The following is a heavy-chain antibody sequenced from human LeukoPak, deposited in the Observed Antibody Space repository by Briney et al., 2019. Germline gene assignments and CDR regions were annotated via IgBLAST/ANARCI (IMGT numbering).Heavy chain of an antibody. CDR3: TREDWGIDAFDI. V-gene: IGHV3-72*01. Sequence: GGSVRLSCAASGVIVSRNFMSWVRQAPGKGLEWVGRSRNKANRYTTEYAASLKGRFTISRDDLKNSLYLQMNSLKTEDTAVYYCTREDWGIDAFDIWGQGTMVTVSS. CDR2: SRNKANRYTT. J-gene: IGHJ3*02. CDR1: GVIVSRNF. D-gene: IGHD7-27*01.